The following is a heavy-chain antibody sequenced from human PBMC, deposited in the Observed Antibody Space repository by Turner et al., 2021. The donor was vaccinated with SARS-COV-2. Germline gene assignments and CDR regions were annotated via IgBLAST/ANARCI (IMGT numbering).Heavy chain of an antibody. Sequence: QLQLQESGSGLVKPSETLSLTCTVSGGSISSSSYYWGWIRQPPGKGLEWIGNIYYSGSTYYNPSLKSRVTISVDPSKNQFSLKLTSVTAADTAVYYCARLMDTAMDYYGTDVWGQGTTVTVSS. V-gene: IGHV4-39*01. CDR2: IYYSGST. CDR3: ARLMDTAMDYYGTDV. CDR1: GGSISSSSYY. D-gene: IGHD5-18*01. J-gene: IGHJ6*02.